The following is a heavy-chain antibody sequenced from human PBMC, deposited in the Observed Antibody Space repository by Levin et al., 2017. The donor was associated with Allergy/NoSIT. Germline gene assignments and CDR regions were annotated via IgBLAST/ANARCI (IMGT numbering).Heavy chain of an antibody. J-gene: IGHJ4*02. CDR3: ALRQMAGSSWTQPLRY. CDR2: ISGRGDST. Sequence: GESLKISCAASGFNFSSNAMSWVRQAPGKGLEWVSIISGRGDSTYYADSLKGRFTISRDNSKNTLYLQMNSLTAEDTAVYYCALRQMAGSSWTQPLRYWGQGTLVTVSS. V-gene: IGHV3-23*01. CDR1: GFNFSSNA. D-gene: IGHD6-13*01.